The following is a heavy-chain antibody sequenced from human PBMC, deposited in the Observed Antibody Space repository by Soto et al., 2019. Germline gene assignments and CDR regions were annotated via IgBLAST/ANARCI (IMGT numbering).Heavy chain of an antibody. D-gene: IGHD6-13*01. Sequence: QVQLVESGGGVVQPGRSLRLSCAASGFTFSSYGMHWVRQAPGKGLEWVAVISYDGSNKYYADSVKGRFIISRDNSKNTLYLQMNSLRAEDTAVYYCAKDHRQLVPYYYYGMDVW. V-gene: IGHV3-30*18. CDR2: ISYDGSNK. J-gene: IGHJ6*01. CDR1: GFTFSSYG. CDR3: AKDHRQLVPYYYYGMDV.